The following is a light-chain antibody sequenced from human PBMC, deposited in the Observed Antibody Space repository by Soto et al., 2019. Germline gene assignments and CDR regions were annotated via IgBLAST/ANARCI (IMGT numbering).Light chain of an antibody. CDR3: QQSYSTPT. Sequence: DIQMTQYPSSLPASVGDRVTITCRASQSISTYVNWYQQKAGKVPKHLIYDASSLYSGVPSSFSGSGSGTDFTLTISTLQPEDFATYYCQQSYSTPTFGPGTKVDIK. CDR1: QSISTY. J-gene: IGKJ3*01. V-gene: IGKV1-39*01. CDR2: DAS.